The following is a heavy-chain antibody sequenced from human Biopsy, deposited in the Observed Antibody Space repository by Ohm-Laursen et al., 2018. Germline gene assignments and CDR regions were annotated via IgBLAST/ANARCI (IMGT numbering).Heavy chain of an antibody. Sequence: SSVKVSCNVFGGPSTNYAFSWVRQAPGQGLEWVGRIVPILGHLNYAQRFQGRVSITADKSTSYVYMELSRLTSGDTAVYYCAADADGYYTEFDYWGPGTLVTVSS. D-gene: IGHD3-3*01. CDR2: IVPILGHL. V-gene: IGHV1-69*04. CDR3: AADADGYYTEFDY. CDR1: GGPSTNYA. J-gene: IGHJ4*02.